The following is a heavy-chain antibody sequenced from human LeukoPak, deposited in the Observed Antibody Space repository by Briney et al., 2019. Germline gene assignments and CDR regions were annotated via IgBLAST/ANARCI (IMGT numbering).Heavy chain of an antibody. J-gene: IGHJ4*02. CDR3: AKVPSSGYYPIFDY. Sequence: PGGSLRLSCAASGSTFSSYAMSWVRQAPGKGLEWVSAISGSGGSTYYADSVKGRFTISRDNSKNTLYLQMNSLRAEDTAVYYCAKVPSSGYYPIFDYWGQGTLVTVSS. V-gene: IGHV3-23*01. CDR2: ISGSGGST. CDR1: GSTFSSYA. D-gene: IGHD3-22*01.